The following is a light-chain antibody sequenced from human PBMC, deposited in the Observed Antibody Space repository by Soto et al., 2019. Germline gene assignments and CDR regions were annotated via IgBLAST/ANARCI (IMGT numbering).Light chain of an antibody. CDR3: QQLNSYPLT. CDR2: DAS. CDR1: QGIMSF. Sequence: IQLTQSRSSLSASVGDRVTITCRASQGIMSFLAWYQQSPGQAPKLLIYDASTLQTGVPSRFSGSGSGTEFTLTISSLQPEDFASYYCQQLNSYPLTFGGGTKIEIK. J-gene: IGKJ4*01. V-gene: IGKV1-9*01.